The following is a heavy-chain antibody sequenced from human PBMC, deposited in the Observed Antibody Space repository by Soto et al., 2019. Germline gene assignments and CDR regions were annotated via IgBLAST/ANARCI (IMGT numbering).Heavy chain of an antibody. CDR2: IYYSGST. CDR1: GGSISSYY. CDR3: ARVPGIAVAGRRYFDY. J-gene: IGHJ4*02. D-gene: IGHD6-19*01. V-gene: IGHV4-59*01. Sequence: VQLQESGPGLVKPSETLSLTCTVSGGSISSYYWSWIRQPPGKGLEWIGYIYYSGSTNYNPSLKSRVTISVDTSKNQFSLKLSSVTAADTAVYYCARVPGIAVAGRRYFDYWGQGTLVTVSS.